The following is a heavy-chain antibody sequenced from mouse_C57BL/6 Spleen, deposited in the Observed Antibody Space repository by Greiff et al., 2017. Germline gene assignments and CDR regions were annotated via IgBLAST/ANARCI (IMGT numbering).Heavy chain of an antibody. J-gene: IGHJ1*03. D-gene: IGHD1-1*01. CDR3: ASRGAYYGSSYDYFDV. CDR1: GYTFTNYW. CDR2: IYPGGGYT. V-gene: IGHV1-63*01. Sequence: VQRVESGAELVRPGTSVKMSCKASGYTFTNYWIGWAKQRPGHGLEWIGDIYPGGGYTNYNEKFKGKATLTADKSSSTAYMQFSSLTSEDSAIYYCASRGAYYGSSYDYFDVWGTGTTVTVS.